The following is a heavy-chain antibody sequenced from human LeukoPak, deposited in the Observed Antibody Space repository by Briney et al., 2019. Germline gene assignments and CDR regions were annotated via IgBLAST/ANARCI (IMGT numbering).Heavy chain of an antibody. D-gene: IGHD3-22*01. CDR2: ISSSGSTI. V-gene: IGHV3-48*03. Sequence: PGGSLRLSCAASGFTFSSYEMNWVRQAPGKGLESVSYISSSGSTIYYADSVKGRFTISRDNAKNSLYLQMNSLRAEDTAVYYCARWGYYYDSSGYYFDYWGQGTLVTVSS. J-gene: IGHJ4*02. CDR3: ARWGYYYDSSGYYFDY. CDR1: GFTFSSYE.